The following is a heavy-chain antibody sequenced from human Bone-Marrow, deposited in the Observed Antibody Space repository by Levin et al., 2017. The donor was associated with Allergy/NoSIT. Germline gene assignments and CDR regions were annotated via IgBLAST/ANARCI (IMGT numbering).Heavy chain of an antibody. Sequence: GSGPTLVKPTQTLTLTCTFSGFSLSTRGVGVGWSRQPPGKALDWLALIYWDDDTNYNPSLSSRLSITKDTSKNQVVLTMTNMDPVDTATYYCAHLTLIGIGSGHYGSGIYDNVPSFDPWGQGTLVTVSS. CDR2: IYWDDDT. CDR3: AHLTLIGIGSGHYGSGIYDNVPSFDP. D-gene: IGHD3-10*01. CDR1: GFSLSTRGVG. V-gene: IGHV2-5*02. J-gene: IGHJ5*02.